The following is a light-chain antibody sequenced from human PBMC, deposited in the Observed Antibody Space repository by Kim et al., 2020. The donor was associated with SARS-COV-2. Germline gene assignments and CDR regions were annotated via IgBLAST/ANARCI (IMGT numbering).Light chain of an antibody. J-gene: IGKJ4*01. CDR3: QKYNSAPHT. CDR1: HNIINY. CDR2: GAS. V-gene: IGKV1-27*01. Sequence: DIQMIQSPSSLSASVGDRVTITCRASHNIINYLAWYQQKPGKSPKLLIYGASFLQSGVPSRFSGSGSGTDFTLTISSLQPEDVATYYRQKYNSAPHTFGGGTKVDIK.